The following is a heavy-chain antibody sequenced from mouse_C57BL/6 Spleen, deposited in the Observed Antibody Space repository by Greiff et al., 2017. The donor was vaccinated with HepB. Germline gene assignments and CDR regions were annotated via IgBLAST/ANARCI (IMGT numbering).Heavy chain of an antibody. CDR3: AREGFLYDGGHYYAMDY. D-gene: IGHD2-12*01. V-gene: IGHV1-54*01. CDR2: INPGSGGT. Sequence: QVQLQQSGAELVRPGTSVKVSCKASGYAFTNYLIEWVKQRPGQGLEWIGVINPGSGGTNYNEKFKGKATLTADKSSSTAYMQLSSLTSEDSAVYFCAREGFLYDGGHYYAMDYWGQGTSVTVSS. CDR1: GYAFTNYL. J-gene: IGHJ4*01.